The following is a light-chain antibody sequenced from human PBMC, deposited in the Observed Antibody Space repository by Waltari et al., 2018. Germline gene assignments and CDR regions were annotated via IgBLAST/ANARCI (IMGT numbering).Light chain of an antibody. CDR3: SSFPGGSLV. CDR2: DVR. V-gene: IGLV2-11*01. Sequence: QSALTQPRSVSGSPGQSITISCTKTNRDLAPFNYVSWYQQHPGKAPKLVIYDVRVRPSGVPDRFSGSRSGNTASLIISGLQPEDEADYYCSSFPGGSLVFGGGTELTVL. CDR1: NRDLAPFNY. J-gene: IGLJ2*01.